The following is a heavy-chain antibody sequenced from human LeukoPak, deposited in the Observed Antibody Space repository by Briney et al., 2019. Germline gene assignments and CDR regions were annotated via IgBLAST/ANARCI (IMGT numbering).Heavy chain of an antibody. CDR1: GYSFTSYW. Sequence: GESLKISCKGSGYSFTSYWIGWVRQMPGKGLEWMGIIYPGDSDTRYSPSFQGQVTISADKSISTAYLQWSSLKASDTAMYYCARLGRYYDFWSGYPEFDYWGQGTLVTVSS. CDR3: ARLGRYYDFWSGYPEFDY. D-gene: IGHD3-3*01. J-gene: IGHJ4*02. CDR2: IYPGDSDT. V-gene: IGHV5-51*01.